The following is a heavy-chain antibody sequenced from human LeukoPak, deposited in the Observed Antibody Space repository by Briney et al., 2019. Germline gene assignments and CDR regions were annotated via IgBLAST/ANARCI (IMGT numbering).Heavy chain of an antibody. CDR3: AKDLRYFDWGSFDY. CDR2: ISGSGGST. CDR1: GFTFSSYA. D-gene: IGHD3-9*01. J-gene: IGHJ4*02. Sequence: PGGSLGLSCAASGFTFSSYAMSWVRQAPGKGLEWVSAISGSGGSTYYADSVKGRFTISRDNSKNTLYLQMNSLRAEDTAVYYCAKDLRYFDWGSFDYWGQGTLVIVSS. V-gene: IGHV3-23*01.